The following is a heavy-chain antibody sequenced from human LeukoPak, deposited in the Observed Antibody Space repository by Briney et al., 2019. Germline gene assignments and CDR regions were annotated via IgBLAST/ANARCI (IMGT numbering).Heavy chain of an antibody. J-gene: IGHJ6*02. CDR3: ARRHDSSGYFPIYYYYGMDV. Sequence: SETLSLTCAVYGGSFSGYYWSWIRQPPGKGLEWIGEINHSGSTNYNPSLKSRVTISVDTSKNQFSLRLSSVTAADTAVYYCARRHDSSGYFPIYYYYGMDVWGQGTTVTVSS. CDR2: INHSGST. CDR1: GGSFSGYY. D-gene: IGHD3-22*01. V-gene: IGHV4-34*01.